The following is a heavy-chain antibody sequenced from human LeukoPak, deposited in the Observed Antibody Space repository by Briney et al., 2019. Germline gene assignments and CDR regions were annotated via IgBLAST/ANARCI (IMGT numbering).Heavy chain of an antibody. CDR2: ISAYNGNT. CDR3: ARDRSRGRFGELFSLDY. V-gene: IGHV1-18*01. D-gene: IGHD3-10*01. Sequence: ASVKVSCKASGYTFTSYGISWVRQAPGQGLEWMGWISAYNGNTNYAQKLQGRVTMTTDTSTSTAYMELRSLRSDDTAVYYCARDRSRGRFGELFSLDYWGQGTLVTVSS. CDR1: GYTFTSYG. J-gene: IGHJ4*02.